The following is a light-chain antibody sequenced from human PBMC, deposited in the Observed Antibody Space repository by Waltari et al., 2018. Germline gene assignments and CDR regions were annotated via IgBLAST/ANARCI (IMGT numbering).Light chain of an antibody. J-gene: IGLJ1*01. CDR1: SSDVGNYNL. V-gene: IGLV2-23*02. Sequence: QSGLTQPASVSGSPGQSITISCTGTSSDVGNYNLVSWYQQYPGKAPKLMVYEVTRRSSGVSDRFSGSKSGNTASLTIYGLQSEDEADYYCCSYAGLGIYVFG. CDR2: EVT. CDR3: CSYAGLGIYV.